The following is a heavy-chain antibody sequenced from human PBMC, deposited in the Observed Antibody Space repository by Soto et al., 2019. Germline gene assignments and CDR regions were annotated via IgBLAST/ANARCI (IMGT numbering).Heavy chain of an antibody. D-gene: IGHD3-10*01. Sequence: QVQLVQSGAEVKKPGASVKVSCKASGYTFTSYGINWVRQAPGQGLEWMGWISAYNGNTNYAPKLQGRVTMTTDTSTTTDYMELRSLRSDDTAVYYCARVSTVWFGAYYYGMDVWGQGTTVTVSS. CDR3: ARVSTVWFGAYYYGMDV. V-gene: IGHV1-18*01. J-gene: IGHJ6*02. CDR1: GYTFTSYG. CDR2: ISAYNGNT.